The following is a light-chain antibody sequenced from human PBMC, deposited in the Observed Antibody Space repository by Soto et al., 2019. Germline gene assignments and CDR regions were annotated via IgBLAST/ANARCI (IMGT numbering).Light chain of an antibody. CDR2: GAS. CDR3: QQYANSPFT. J-gene: IGKJ2*01. CDR1: QSVSSNY. V-gene: IGKV3-20*01. Sequence: EIVLTQSPGTLPLSPGKRATLSCRASQSVSSNYLVWYQQKPGQAPRPLIYGASTRATGIPDRFSGSGSGTDFTLTISRLEPEDFAVYYCQQYANSPFTFGQGNKLEIK.